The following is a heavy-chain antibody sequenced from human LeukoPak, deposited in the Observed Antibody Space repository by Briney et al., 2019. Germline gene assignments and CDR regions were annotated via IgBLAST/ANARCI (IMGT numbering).Heavy chain of an antibody. CDR2: ISGSGGST. CDR1: GFTFSSYW. D-gene: IGHD1-26*01. V-gene: IGHV3-23*01. Sequence: GGSLRLSCAASGFTFSSYWMSWVRQAPGKGLEWVSAISGSGGSTYYADSVKGRFTISRDNSKNTLYLQMNSLRAEDTAVYYCAKTPSKWELTTFDYWGQGTLVTVSS. CDR3: AKTPSKWELTTFDY. J-gene: IGHJ4*02.